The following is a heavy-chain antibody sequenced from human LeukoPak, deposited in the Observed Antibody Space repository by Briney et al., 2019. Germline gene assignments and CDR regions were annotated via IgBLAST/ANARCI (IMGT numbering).Heavy chain of an antibody. Sequence: ASVKVSCKASGYTFTNYGITWMRQAPGQGLEWMGWINTYNGNTNYAQKLQGRVTITTDTSTSTAYMELRSLRSDDTAVFYCARDLVDGVGAPGAYWGQGALVTVSS. J-gene: IGHJ4*02. CDR1: GYTFTNYG. D-gene: IGHD1-26*01. CDR3: ARDLVDGVGAPGAY. V-gene: IGHV1-18*01. CDR2: INTYNGNT.